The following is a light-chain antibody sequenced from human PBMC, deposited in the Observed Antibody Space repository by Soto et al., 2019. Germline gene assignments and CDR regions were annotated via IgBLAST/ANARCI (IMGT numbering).Light chain of an antibody. CDR1: LSVGSS. J-gene: IGKJ1*01. V-gene: IGKV3-15*01. CDR3: QQYNNWRT. Sequence: EIVMTQSPATLSVSPGESATLSCRASLSVGSSLAWFQQKPGQAPRLIIHAASTRATGIPARFSGSGFGTEFTLTISSLQSEDFAVYYCQQYNNWRTFGQGTKVDIK. CDR2: AAS.